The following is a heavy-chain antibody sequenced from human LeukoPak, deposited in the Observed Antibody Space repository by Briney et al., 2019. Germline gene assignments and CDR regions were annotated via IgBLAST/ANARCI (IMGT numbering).Heavy chain of an antibody. V-gene: IGHV3-7*01. CDR1: GFTFSNYR. CDR3: GRNEVDY. J-gene: IGHJ4*02. Sequence: GGSLRLSCVVSGFTFSNYRMSWVRQAPGKGLEWVAHIKQDGSEKFYVDSVKGRFTISRDNAKNSIYLQMSSLRTEDTAVYSCGRNEVDYCGQGTLVTVSS. CDR2: IKQDGSEK.